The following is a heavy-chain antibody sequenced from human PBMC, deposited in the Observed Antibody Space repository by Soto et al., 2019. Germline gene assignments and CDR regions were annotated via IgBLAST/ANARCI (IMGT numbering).Heavy chain of an antibody. Sequence: ASVKVSCKASGYTFSNYGVNWVRQAPGQGLEWLGYIMAYNNNPHYAQKFVGRVTMTADTSTSTAFLELRSLTSDDTAVYYCARGGMGKSYWTLDSWGQGTQVTVSS. V-gene: IGHV1-18*01. CDR2: IMAYNNNP. CDR1: GYTFSNYG. D-gene: IGHD1-26*01. J-gene: IGHJ4*02. CDR3: ARGGMGKSYWTLDS.